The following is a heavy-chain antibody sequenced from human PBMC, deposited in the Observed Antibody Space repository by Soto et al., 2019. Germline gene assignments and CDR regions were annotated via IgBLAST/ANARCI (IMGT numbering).Heavy chain of an antibody. CDR2: ISGTGGTT. Sequence: EVQLLESGGGLVQPGGSLRLSCVASGFTFSSYVVSWVRQGPGKGLEWVSSISGTGGTTYYTDSVRRRFIISRDNSKNTLYFQMNSLRAEDTAVYYCAKIIGSYLVGYFDCWGQGTLVTVSS. J-gene: IGHJ4*02. CDR1: GFTFSSYV. CDR3: AKIIGSYLVGYFDC. D-gene: IGHD1-26*01. V-gene: IGHV3-23*01.